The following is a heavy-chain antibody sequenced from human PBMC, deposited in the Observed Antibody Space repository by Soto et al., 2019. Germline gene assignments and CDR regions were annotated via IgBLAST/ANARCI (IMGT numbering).Heavy chain of an antibody. CDR1: GYIFTNNY. V-gene: IGHV1-46*01. CDR3: ARERDGSGRYGLDV. D-gene: IGHD3-10*01. Sequence: QVQLVQSGAEVKKPGASVKVSCKASGYIFTNNYMLWVRQAPGQGLEWMGIINPSGGSTSYAQKFQGRVTMTRDTSTNTVYMNLSSLRSEDTAVYYCARERDGSGRYGLDVWGQGTTVTVSS. J-gene: IGHJ6*02. CDR2: INPSGGST.